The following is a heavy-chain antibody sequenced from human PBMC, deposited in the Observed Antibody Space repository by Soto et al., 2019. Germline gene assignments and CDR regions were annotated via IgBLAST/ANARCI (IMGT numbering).Heavy chain of an antibody. D-gene: IGHD5-18*01. V-gene: IGHV3-73*02. CDR3: TRLSILMVNYYYGMDV. CDR1: GFTFSGSA. Sequence: EVQLVESGGGLVQPGGSLKLSCAASGFTFSGSAMHWVRQASGKGLEWVGRIRSKANSYATAYAASVKGRFTISRDDSKNTAYLQMNSLKTEDTAVYYCTRLSILMVNYYYGMDVWGQGTTVTVSS. CDR2: IRSKANSYAT. J-gene: IGHJ6*02.